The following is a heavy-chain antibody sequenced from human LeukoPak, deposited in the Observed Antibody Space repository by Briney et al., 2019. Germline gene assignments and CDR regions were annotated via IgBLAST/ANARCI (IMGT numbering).Heavy chain of an antibody. D-gene: IGHD5-24*01. J-gene: IGHJ4*02. CDR3: ARETPRRGETRDGYR. V-gene: IGHV3-30-3*01. CDR1: GFTFSNYV. CDR2: ISYDGSNK. Sequence: PGRSLRLSCAASGFTFSNYVIHWVRQAPGKGLEWVAVISYDGSNKYYADSVKGRFTISRDNSKNTLYLQMNSLRAEDTAVYYCARETPRRGETRDGYRWGQGTVVTVSS.